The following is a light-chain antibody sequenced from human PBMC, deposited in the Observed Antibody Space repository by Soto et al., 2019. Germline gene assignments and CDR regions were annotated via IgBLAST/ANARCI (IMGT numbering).Light chain of an antibody. CDR2: EVS. V-gene: IGLV2-8*01. CDR3: SSYAGSNKSV. J-gene: IGLJ1*01. CDR1: SSDVGGYNY. Sequence: LAQPPSASGSPGQSVTISCTGTSSDVGGYNYVSWYQQHPGKAPKLMIYEVSKRPSGVPDRFSGSKSGNTASLTVSGLQPEDEADYYCSSYAGSNKSVFGTGTKVTVL.